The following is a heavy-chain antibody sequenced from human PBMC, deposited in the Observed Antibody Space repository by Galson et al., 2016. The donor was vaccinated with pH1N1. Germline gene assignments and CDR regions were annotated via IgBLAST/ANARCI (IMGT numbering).Heavy chain of an antibody. D-gene: IGHD3-9*01. V-gene: IGHV1-2*02. CDR3: ARILRTLVFDY. CDR2: IDPNSGTT. J-gene: IGHJ4*02. Sequence: VKVSCRASGYNFNVYYMHWVRQAPGQGLQWMGWIDPNSGTTYYAQKFQGRVTMTRDTSISTAYMELSRLTSDDTALYYCARILRTLVFDYWGQGTLVTVSS. CDR1: GYNFNVYY.